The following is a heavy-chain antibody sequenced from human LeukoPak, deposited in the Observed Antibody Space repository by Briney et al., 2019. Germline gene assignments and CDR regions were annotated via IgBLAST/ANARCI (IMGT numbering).Heavy chain of an antibody. CDR3: AKVGEPDQYYFDY. CDR1: GFTLSSYG. J-gene: IGHJ4*02. V-gene: IGHV3-30*02. CDR2: IRYDGSNK. Sequence: GGSLRLSCAASGFTLSSYGMHWVRQAPGKGLEWVAFIRYDGSNKYYADSVKGRFTVSRDNAKNSLYLQMNSLRAEDTAVYYCAKVGEPDQYYFDYWGQGTLVTVSS. D-gene: IGHD3-10*01.